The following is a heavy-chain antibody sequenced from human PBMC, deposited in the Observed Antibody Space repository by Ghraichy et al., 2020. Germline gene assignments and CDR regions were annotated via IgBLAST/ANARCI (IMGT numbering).Heavy chain of an antibody. CDR3: AKSSRSGANNWFDP. D-gene: IGHD3-10*01. CDR2: IYYSGST. CDR1: GGSISSGGYY. V-gene: IGHV4-31*03. J-gene: IGHJ5*02. Sequence: SETLSLTCTVSGGSISSGGYYWSWIRQHPGKGLEWIGYIYYSGSTYYNPSLKSRVTISVDTSKNQFSLKLSSVTAADTAVYYCAKSSRSGANNWFDPWGQGTLVTVSS.